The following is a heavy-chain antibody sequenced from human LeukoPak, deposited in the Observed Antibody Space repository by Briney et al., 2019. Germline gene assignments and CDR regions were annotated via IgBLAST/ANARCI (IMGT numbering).Heavy chain of an antibody. CDR2: ISSSGDTI. J-gene: IGHJ6*03. CDR3: ARVQRKYQLPRLNDYDYMDV. CDR1: GFTFSSSE. V-gene: IGHV3-48*03. D-gene: IGHD2-2*01. Sequence: GGSLRLSCAASGFTFSSSEMNWVRQGPGKGLEWVSYISSSGDTIYYADSVKGRFTISRDNAKNSLYLQMNSLRAEDTAVYYCARVQRKYQLPRLNDYDYMDVWGKGTTVTISS.